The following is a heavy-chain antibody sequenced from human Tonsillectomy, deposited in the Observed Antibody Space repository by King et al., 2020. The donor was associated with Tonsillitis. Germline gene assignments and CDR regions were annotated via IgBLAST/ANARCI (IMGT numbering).Heavy chain of an antibody. CDR1: GFTFSTYA. Sequence: VQLVESGGGLVQPGGSLRLSCSASGFTFSTYAMHWVRQAPGKGLEYISAIGSHGGSTYYADSVKGRFTISRDNSENTLHLQMSSLRDEDTAVYYCVRGGDPLPYGMDGWGQGTPVTVSS. J-gene: IGHJ6*02. V-gene: IGHV3-64D*06. D-gene: IGHD2-2*01. CDR2: IGSHGGST. CDR3: VRGGDPLPYGMDG.